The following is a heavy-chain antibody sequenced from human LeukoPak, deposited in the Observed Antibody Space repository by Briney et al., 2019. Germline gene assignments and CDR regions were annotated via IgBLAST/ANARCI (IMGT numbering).Heavy chain of an antibody. CDR2: IWYDGSNK. CDR1: GFTFSSYG. D-gene: IGHD1-1*01. J-gene: IGHJ4*02. CDR3: ARDSLMYNWNGVYFDY. Sequence: GGSLRLSCAASGFTFSSYGMHWVRQAPGKGLEWVAVIWYDGSNKYYADSVKGRFTISRDNSKNTLYLQMNSLRAEDTAVYCCARDSLMYNWNGVYFDYWGQGTLVTVSS. V-gene: IGHV3-33*01.